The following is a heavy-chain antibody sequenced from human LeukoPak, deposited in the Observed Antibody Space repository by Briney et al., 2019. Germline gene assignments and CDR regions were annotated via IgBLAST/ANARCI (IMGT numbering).Heavy chain of an antibody. D-gene: IGHD3-22*01. V-gene: IGHV3-49*04. Sequence: PGGSLRLSCTASGFTFGDYAMSWVRQAPGKGLEWVGFIRSKAYGGTTEYAASVKGRFTFSRDDSKSIAYLQMNSLKAEDTAVYYCTRQGDDSSGYYPPEFDPWGQGTLVTVSS. CDR3: TRQGDDSSGYYPPEFDP. J-gene: IGHJ5*02. CDR2: IRSKAYGGTT. CDR1: GFTFGDYA.